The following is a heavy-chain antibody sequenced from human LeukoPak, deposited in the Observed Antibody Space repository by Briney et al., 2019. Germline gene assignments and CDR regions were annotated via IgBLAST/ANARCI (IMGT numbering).Heavy chain of an antibody. Sequence: GGSLRLSCAASGFTFDDYAMHWVRQAPGKGLEWVSGISWNSGSIGYADSVKGRFTISRDNAKNSLYLQMNSLRAEDTALYYCAKDMNSVATSWFDPWGQGTLVTVSS. J-gene: IGHJ5*02. CDR3: AKDMNSVATSWFDP. CDR1: GFTFDDYA. V-gene: IGHV3-9*01. CDR2: ISWNSGSI. D-gene: IGHD5-12*01.